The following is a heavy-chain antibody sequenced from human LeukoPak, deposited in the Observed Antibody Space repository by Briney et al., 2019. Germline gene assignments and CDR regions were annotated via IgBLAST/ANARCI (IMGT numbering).Heavy chain of an antibody. J-gene: IGHJ4*02. CDR3: AKDLSLYCGGDCYRNGFYFDY. Sequence: GGSLRLSCAASGFTFSSYAMSWVRQAPGKGLEWVSAISGSGGSTYYADSVKGRFTISRDNSKNTLYLQMNSLRAEDTAVYYCAKDLSLYCGGDCYRNGFYFDYWGQGTLVTVSS. CDR1: GFTFSSYA. D-gene: IGHD2-21*02. CDR2: ISGSGGST. V-gene: IGHV3-23*01.